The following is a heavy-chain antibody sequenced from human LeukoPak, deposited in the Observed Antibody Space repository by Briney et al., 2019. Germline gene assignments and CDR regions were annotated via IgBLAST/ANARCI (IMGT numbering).Heavy chain of an antibody. Sequence: GGSLRLSCAASGFTFSSYAMSWVRQAPGKGLEWVSAISGSGGSTYYADSVKGRFTISRDNSKNTLYLQMNSLRAEDTAVYYCARDRRTRYDSSGYYSFGYWGQGTLVTVSS. D-gene: IGHD3-22*01. CDR1: GFTFSSYA. CDR3: ARDRRTRYDSSGYYSFGY. CDR2: ISGSGGST. J-gene: IGHJ4*02. V-gene: IGHV3-23*01.